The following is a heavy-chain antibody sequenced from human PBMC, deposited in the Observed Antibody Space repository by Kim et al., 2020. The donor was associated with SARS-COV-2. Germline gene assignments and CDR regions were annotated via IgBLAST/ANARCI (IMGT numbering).Heavy chain of an antibody. CDR2: IYYGGST. V-gene: IGHV4-39*01. D-gene: IGHD3-9*01. Sequence: SETLSLTCTVSGGSISSSYYYWGWIRQPPGKGLQWIGSIYYGGSTYYNPSLKSRVTTSVDTSKNQFSLKLSSVTAADTAVYYCARQSNILTGSASYNWFDPWGQGTLVTVSS. CDR1: GGSISSSYYY. CDR3: ARQSNILTGSASYNWFDP. J-gene: IGHJ5*02.